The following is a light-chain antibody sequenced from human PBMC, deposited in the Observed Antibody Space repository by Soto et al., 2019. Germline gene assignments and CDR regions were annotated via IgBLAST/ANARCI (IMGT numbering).Light chain of an antibody. CDR2: EVS. J-gene: IGLJ1*01. CDR3: SSYAGSNNFRYV. V-gene: IGLV2-8*01. Sequence: QSVLTQPPSASGSPGQSVANSCTGTSSDVGGYNYVSWYQQHPGKAPKLMIYEVSKRPSGVPDRFSGSKSGNTASLTVSGLQAEDEADYYCSSYAGSNNFRYVFGTGTKVPVL. CDR1: SSDVGGYNY.